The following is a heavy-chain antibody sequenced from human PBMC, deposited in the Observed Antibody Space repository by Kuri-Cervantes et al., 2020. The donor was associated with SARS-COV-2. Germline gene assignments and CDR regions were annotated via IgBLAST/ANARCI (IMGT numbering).Heavy chain of an antibody. V-gene: IGHV3-23*01. CDR3: ARKAVAGEYFQH. Sequence: GESLKISCAASGFTFSSYAMSWVRQAPGKGLEWVSAISGSGGSTYYADSVKGRFTISRDNSKNTLYLQMNSLRAEDMAVYYCARKAVAGEYFQHWGQGTLVTVSS. D-gene: IGHD6-19*01. J-gene: IGHJ1*01. CDR2: ISGSGGST. CDR1: GFTFSSYA.